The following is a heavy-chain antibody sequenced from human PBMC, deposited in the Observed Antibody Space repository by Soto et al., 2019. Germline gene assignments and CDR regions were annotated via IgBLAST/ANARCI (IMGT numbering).Heavy chain of an antibody. D-gene: IGHD3-10*01. V-gene: IGHV4-34*01. CDR2: INHSGST. CDR1: GGSFSGYY. Sequence: SETLSLTCAVYGGSFSGYYWSWIRQPPGKGLEWIGEINHSGSTNYNPSLKSRVTISVDTSKNQFSLKLSSVTAADTAVYYCARGGFMVRGSFDYWGQGTLVTVSS. J-gene: IGHJ4*02. CDR3: ARGGFMVRGSFDY.